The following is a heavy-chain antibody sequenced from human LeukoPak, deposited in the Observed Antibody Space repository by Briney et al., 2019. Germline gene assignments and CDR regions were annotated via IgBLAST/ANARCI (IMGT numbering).Heavy chain of an antibody. V-gene: IGHV1-2*02. CDR2: INPNSGGT. CDR1: GYTFTGYY. D-gene: IGHD2-2*01. CDR3: ARVGGYCSSTSCFDP. J-gene: IGHJ5*02. Sequence: ASVKVSCKASGYTFTGYYMHWVRQAPGQGLEWMGWINPNSGGTNYAQKFQGRVTMTRDTSISTAYMELSRLRSDDTAVYYCARVGGYCSSTSCFDPWGQGTLVTVSS.